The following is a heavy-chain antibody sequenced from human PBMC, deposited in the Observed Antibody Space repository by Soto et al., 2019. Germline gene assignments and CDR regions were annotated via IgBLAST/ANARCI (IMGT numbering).Heavy chain of an antibody. J-gene: IGHJ4*02. D-gene: IGHD1-26*01. CDR2: IYYSGST. Sequence: SETLSLTCTVSGGSVSSGSYYWSWIRQPPGKGLEWIGYIYYSGSTNYNPSLKSRVTISVDTSKNPFSLKLSSVTAAGTAVSYCARVGAGATTTYSLYWGPGTLLTVST. CDR3: ARVGAGATTTYSLY. CDR1: GGSVSSGSYY. V-gene: IGHV4-61*01.